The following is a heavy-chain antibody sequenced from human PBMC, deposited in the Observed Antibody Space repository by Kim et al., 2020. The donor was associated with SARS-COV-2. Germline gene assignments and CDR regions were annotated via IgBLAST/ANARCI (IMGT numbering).Heavy chain of an antibody. CDR3: ARDQGCGGDCRYYFDY. CDR2: INPNSGVS. Sequence: ASVKVSCKASGYTFTHYYIHWVRQAPGQGLEWMGRINPNSGVSDYAQKFQGRVIMTRDTSIITVYMELSRLRSDDTAVYYCARDQGCGGDCRYYFDYWGQ. CDR1: GYTFTHYY. D-gene: IGHD2-21*01. V-gene: IGHV1-2*06. J-gene: IGHJ4*02.